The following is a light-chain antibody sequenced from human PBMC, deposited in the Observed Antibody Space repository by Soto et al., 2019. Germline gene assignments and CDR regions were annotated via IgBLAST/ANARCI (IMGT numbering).Light chain of an antibody. CDR3: QQYNNWPPGT. CDR2: VAS. CDR1: QSVNSN. J-gene: IGKJ2*02. Sequence: EIVMTQSPVTLSVSPGDRATLSCRASQSVNSNLAWYQHKPGQTPKLLIYVASTRATGIPARFSGSGSGTEFTLTISSLQSEDFAVYYCQQYNNWPPGTFGQGTKLEI. V-gene: IGKV3-15*01.